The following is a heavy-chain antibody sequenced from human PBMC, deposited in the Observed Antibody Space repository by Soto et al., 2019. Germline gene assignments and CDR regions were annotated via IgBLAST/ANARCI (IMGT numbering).Heavy chain of an antibody. CDR1: GFTFSSYS. J-gene: IGHJ4*02. CDR2: ISSSSYI. V-gene: IGHV3-21*01. Sequence: GGSLRLSCAASGFTFSSYSMNWVRQAPGKGLEWVSSISSSSYIYYADSVKGRFTISRDNAKNSLYLQMNSLRAEDTAVYYCARDPDLEPFDYWGQGTLVTSPQ. D-gene: IGHD1-1*01. CDR3: ARDPDLEPFDY.